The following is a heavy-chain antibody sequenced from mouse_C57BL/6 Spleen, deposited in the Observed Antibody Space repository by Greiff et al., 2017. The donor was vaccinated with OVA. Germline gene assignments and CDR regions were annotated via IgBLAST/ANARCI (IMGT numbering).Heavy chain of an antibody. V-gene: IGHV1-54*01. D-gene: IGHD2-4*01. CDR1: GYAFTNYL. CDR3: AREDYDVGHKFAY. CDR2: INPGSGGT. J-gene: IGHJ3*01. Sequence: QVQLQQSGAELVRPGTSVKVSCKASGYAFTNYLIEWVKQRPGQGLEWIGVINPGSGGTNYNEKFKGKATLTADKSSSTAYMQLSSLTSEDSSVYFCAREDYDVGHKFAYWGQGTLVTVSA.